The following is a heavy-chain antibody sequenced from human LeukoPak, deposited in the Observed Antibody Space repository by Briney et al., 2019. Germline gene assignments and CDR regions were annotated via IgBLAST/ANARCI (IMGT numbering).Heavy chain of an antibody. CDR2: IRYDGSNK. CDR3: ANHHCGGDCLNDASDI. D-gene: IGHD2-21*02. V-gene: IGHV3-30*02. J-gene: IGHJ3*02. Sequence: GGSLRLSCAASGFTFSSYGMHWVRQAPGKGLEWVAFIRYDGSNKYYADSVKGRFTISRDNSKNTLYLQMNSLRAEDTAVYYCANHHCGGDCLNDASDIWGQGTMVTVSS. CDR1: GFTFSSYG.